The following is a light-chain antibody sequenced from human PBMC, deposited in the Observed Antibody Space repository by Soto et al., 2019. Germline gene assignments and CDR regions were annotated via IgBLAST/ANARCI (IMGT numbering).Light chain of an antibody. CDR3: NSQRSSGTRV. CDR2: EVS. J-gene: IGLJ1*01. Sequence: QSVLTQPASVSGSPGQSITISCAGTSSDVGGYKHVSWYQHHPGKAPKLMIYEVSNRPSGVSNRFSGSKSGYTASLTISGLQAEDEADYYCNSQRSSGTRVFGTGTKVTVL. V-gene: IGLV2-14*01. CDR1: SSDVGGYKH.